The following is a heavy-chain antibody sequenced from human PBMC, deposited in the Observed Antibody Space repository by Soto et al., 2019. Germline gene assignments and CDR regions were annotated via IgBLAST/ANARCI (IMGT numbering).Heavy chain of an antibody. CDR1: GGSISNSYYY. V-gene: IGHV4-39*01. Sequence: KPSETLSLTCTVSGGSISNSYYYWAWIRQPPGKGLEWVGSIYYSGSTYYNASLESRVTISVDTSENQFSLKLNSVTAADTAFYYCARHGRRLVGATHLDYWGQGTLVTVSS. CDR2: IYYSGST. J-gene: IGHJ4*02. CDR3: ARHGRRLVGATHLDY. D-gene: IGHD1-26*01.